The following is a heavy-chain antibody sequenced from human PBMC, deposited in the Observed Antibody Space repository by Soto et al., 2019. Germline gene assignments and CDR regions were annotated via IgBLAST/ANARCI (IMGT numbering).Heavy chain of an antibody. Sequence: SETLSLTCAVYGGSFSGYYWSWIRQPPGKGLEWIGEINHSGSTNYNPSLKSRVTISVDTSKNQFSLKLSSVIAADTAVYYCARDRNSGGRPDAFDIWGQGTMVTVSS. CDR1: GGSFSGYY. V-gene: IGHV4-34*01. CDR3: ARDRNSGGRPDAFDI. D-gene: IGHD1-26*01. CDR2: INHSGST. J-gene: IGHJ3*02.